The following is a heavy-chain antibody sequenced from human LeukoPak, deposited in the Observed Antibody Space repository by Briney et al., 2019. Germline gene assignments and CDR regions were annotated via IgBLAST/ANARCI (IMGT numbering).Heavy chain of an antibody. Sequence: GGSLRLSCAASGCTFSSHAMSWVRQAPGKGLEWVSAISGSGGSTYYAESVKGRFTISRDNSKNTLSLQMNSLRAEDTAVYYCAKDTPVSGTSRKFDYWGQGTLVTVSS. J-gene: IGHJ4*02. CDR1: GCTFSSHA. CDR2: ISGSGGST. V-gene: IGHV3-23*01. D-gene: IGHD6-19*01. CDR3: AKDTPVSGTSRKFDY.